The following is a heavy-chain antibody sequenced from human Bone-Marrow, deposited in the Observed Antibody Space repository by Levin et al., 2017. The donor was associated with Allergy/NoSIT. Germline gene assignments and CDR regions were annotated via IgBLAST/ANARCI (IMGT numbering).Heavy chain of an antibody. Sequence: SETLSLTCAVSGSSVGSGYYWGWIRQSPGKGLEWIGSIYKTGTSFQNPSLKSRVTISLDTSKNQFSLRLTSVTAADTAMYYCARGRWGENWFDPWGQGTLVTVSS. V-gene: IGHV4-38-2*01. CDR2: IYKTGTS. CDR3: ARGRWGENWFDP. J-gene: IGHJ5*02. D-gene: IGHD3-16*01. CDR1: GSSVGSGYY.